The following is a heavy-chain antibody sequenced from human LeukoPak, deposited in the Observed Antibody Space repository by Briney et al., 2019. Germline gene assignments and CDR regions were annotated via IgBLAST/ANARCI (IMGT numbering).Heavy chain of an antibody. J-gene: IGHJ4*02. CDR1: GYTFINYD. D-gene: IGHD3-22*01. V-gene: IGHV1-18*01. CDR3: ATDREYYYDSSGYNLDY. CDR2: ISAYNGNT. Sequence: GASVKVSCKASGYTFINYDIRWVRQAPGQGLEWMGWISAYNGNTNYAQKFQGRVTMTEDTSTDTAYMELSSLRSEDTAVYYCATDREYYYDSSGYNLDYWGQGTLVTVSS.